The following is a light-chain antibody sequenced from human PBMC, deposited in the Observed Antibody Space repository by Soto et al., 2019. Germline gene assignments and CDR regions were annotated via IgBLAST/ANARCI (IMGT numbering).Light chain of an antibody. V-gene: IGKV1-33*01. Sequence: DIQMTQSPCSLSASVGDRVTITCQASQDIKNYLNWYQQKSGKAPKLLIYDASDLETGVPSRFSGSGSGTDFTFTINSLQPEDIATYYCQQYDNLPLTFGGGTKVEIK. J-gene: IGKJ4*01. CDR1: QDIKNY. CDR3: QQYDNLPLT. CDR2: DAS.